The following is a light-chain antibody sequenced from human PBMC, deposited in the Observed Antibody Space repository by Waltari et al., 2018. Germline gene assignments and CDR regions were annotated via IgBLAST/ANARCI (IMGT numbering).Light chain of an antibody. CDR1: QSVSRNY. J-gene: IGKJ2*01. V-gene: IGKV3-20*01. CDR3: QQYGSSQYT. Sequence: EIVLTQSPGTLSLSPGERATLSCRASQSVSRNYLAWHQHKPGQAPRLLIYGASIRATGIPDNFSGSGSGTDFTLTISSLEPEDFAVYYCQQYGSSQYTFGQGTKLEIK. CDR2: GAS.